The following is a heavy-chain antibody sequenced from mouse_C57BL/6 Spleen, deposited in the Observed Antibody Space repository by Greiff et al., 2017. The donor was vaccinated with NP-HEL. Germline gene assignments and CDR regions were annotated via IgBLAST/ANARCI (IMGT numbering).Heavy chain of an antibody. J-gene: IGHJ3*01. V-gene: IGHV1-22*01. CDR1: GYTFTDYN. CDR3: AREESYYYGSSYWFAY. D-gene: IGHD1-1*01. CDR2: INPNNGGT. Sequence: EVKLEESGPELVKPGASVKMSCKASGYTFTDYNMHWVKQSHGKSLEWIGYINPNNGGTSYNQKFKGKATLTVNKSSSTAYMELRSLTSEDSAVYYCAREESYYYGSSYWFAYWGQGTLVTVSA.